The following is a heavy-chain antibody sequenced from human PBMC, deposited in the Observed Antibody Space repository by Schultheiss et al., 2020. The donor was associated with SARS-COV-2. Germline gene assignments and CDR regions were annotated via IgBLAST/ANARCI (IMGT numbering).Heavy chain of an antibody. CDR1: GFIFSNFA. Sequence: GESLKISCAASGFIFSNFAMSWVRQAPGKGLEWVSAVRGGGPTYYADSVKGRFTISRDNARNSLYLQMNSLRAEDTAVYYCVSWIALNPHWGQGTLVTVSS. CDR3: VSWIALNPH. CDR2: VRGGGPT. J-gene: IGHJ4*02. V-gene: IGHV3-23*01. D-gene: IGHD5-12*01.